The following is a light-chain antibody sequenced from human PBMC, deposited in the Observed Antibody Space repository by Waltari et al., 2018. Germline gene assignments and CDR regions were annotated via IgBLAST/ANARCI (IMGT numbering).Light chain of an antibody. CDR3: MQALQTPFT. J-gene: IGKJ3*01. CDR1: QSLLHSSGNNF. V-gene: IGKV2-28*01. Sequence: DIVMTQSPLSLPVTPGEPASISCRSTQSLLHSSGNNFLDWYLQKPGQSPQLLIYLGSNRASGVPDRFSGSGSVTDFTLKISRVEAEDVGVYYCMQALQTPFTFGPGTKVDIK. CDR2: LGS.